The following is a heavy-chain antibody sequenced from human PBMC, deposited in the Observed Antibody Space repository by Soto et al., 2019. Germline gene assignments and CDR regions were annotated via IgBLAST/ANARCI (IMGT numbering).Heavy chain of an antibody. CDR3: AKEGPITNWYFDY. CDR1: GFTFSSYG. J-gene: IGHJ4*02. V-gene: IGHV3-30*18. CDR2: ISYDGKVA. Sequence: QVQLVESGGGVVQPGRSLRLSCAASGFTFSSYGMHWVRQAPGKGLEWVTVISYDGKVAYYADSVKGRFTISRDNSKNTLYPQMNSLRTDDTGMYYCAKEGPITNWYFDYWGQGTLVTVSS. D-gene: IGHD1-1*01.